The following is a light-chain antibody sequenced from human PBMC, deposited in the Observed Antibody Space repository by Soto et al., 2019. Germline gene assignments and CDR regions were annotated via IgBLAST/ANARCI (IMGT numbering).Light chain of an antibody. J-gene: IGKJ3*01. CDR3: QQYASSPSS. CDR2: CAS. Sequence: EIGLTQSPGTLSLSPGERATLSCRASQSVSSNYLTWYQQKPGQAPRLLIYCASSRAAGIPDRFSGSESGTDFTPTISRLEPEDVAVYYCQQYASSPSSFGRGTKV. V-gene: IGKV3-20*01. CDR1: QSVSSNY.